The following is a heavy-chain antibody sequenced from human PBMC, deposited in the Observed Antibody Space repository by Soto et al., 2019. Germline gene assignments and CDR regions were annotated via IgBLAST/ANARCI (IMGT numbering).Heavy chain of an antibody. Sequence: GASVKFSCKASGYTFTSNSIGWVRQAPGQGLEWMGWINVYNGNTKYAQQLQGRVTLTTDTSTSTAYMDLRSLRSDDTAVYYCARTTTVVARDAFDIWGQRTMVTXS. CDR1: GYTFTSNS. D-gene: IGHD4-17*01. CDR2: INVYNGNT. CDR3: ARTTTVVARDAFDI. J-gene: IGHJ3*02. V-gene: IGHV1-18*04.